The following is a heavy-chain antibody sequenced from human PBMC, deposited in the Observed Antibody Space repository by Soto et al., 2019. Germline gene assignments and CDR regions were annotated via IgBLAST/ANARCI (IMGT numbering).Heavy chain of an antibody. D-gene: IGHD2-2*01. V-gene: IGHV3-13*01. Sequence: EVQLVESGGGLVQPGGSLRLFCAGSGFTFRSHEMHWVRQGTGKGLEWVSGIGTGGETYYPGSVKGRFTISRENAKNSLYLQMNSLRAEDTAVYYCARCQGVVPAAIGEYYYYYGMDVWGQGTTVTVSS. J-gene: IGHJ6*02. CDR3: ARCQGVVPAAIGEYYYYYGMDV. CDR2: IGTGGET. CDR1: GFTFRSHE.